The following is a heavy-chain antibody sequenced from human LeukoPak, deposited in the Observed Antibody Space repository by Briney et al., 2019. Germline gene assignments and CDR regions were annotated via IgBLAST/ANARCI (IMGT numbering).Heavy chain of an antibody. CDR2: INHCGKT. Sequence: LETLSLTCAVYGGSFSGFYSGWIRQPPRKGRGWSGEINHCGKTNTTPSHKSRVTISVDTSKSQFSLKLSSVTAAETAVYYCARAKGVVVIMGFGYIDKKSTWFDPWGQGTLVTVSS. V-gene: IGHV4-34*01. CDR1: GGSFSGFY. J-gene: IGHJ5*02. CDR3: ARAKGVVVIMGFGYIDKKSTWFDP. D-gene: IGHD3-22*01.